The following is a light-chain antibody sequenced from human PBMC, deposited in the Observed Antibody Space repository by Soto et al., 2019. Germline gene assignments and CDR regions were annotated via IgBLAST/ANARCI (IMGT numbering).Light chain of an antibody. CDR1: ENVRTF. CDR3: QQPSHWPPWT. V-gene: IGKV3-11*01. J-gene: IGKJ1*01. Sequence: EVVLTQSPATLSLSPGERATLSCRASENVRTFVDWYQQKPGQAPRLLIYGASNRATGIPARFSGSGSGTDFTLTISNLEPEDFAVYYCQQPSHWPPWTFGQGTRVEIQ. CDR2: GAS.